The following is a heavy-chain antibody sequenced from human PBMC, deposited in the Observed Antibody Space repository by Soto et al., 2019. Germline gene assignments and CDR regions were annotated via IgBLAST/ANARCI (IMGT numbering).Heavy chain of an antibody. CDR1: GGSISSYY. CDR3: AREWRSQRGTMDV. D-gene: IGHD1-1*01. Sequence: PSETLSLTCTVSGGSISSYYWSWIRQPPGKGLEWIGYIYYSGSTNYNPSLKSRVTISVDTSKNQFSLKLSSVTAADTAVYYCAREWRSQRGTMDVWGKGTTVTVSS. J-gene: IGHJ6*03. V-gene: IGHV4-59*12. CDR2: IYYSGST.